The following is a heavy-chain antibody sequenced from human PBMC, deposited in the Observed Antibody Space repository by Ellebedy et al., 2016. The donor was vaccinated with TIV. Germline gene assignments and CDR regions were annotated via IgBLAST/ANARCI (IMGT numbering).Heavy chain of an antibody. J-gene: IGHJ4*02. Sequence: MPSETLSLTCTVSGDSISIYSWNWIRQPAGQGLEWIGRIYPDGRTNYNPSLKGRVTLSVDASKNQFSLKLNSVTAADTAVYFCTREAIDTYYFDTWGRGTLVTVSS. CDR2: IYPDGRT. V-gene: IGHV4-4*07. CDR3: TREAIDTYYFDT. CDR1: GDSISIYS.